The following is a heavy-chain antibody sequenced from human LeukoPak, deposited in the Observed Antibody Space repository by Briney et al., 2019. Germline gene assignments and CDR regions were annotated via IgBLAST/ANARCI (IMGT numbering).Heavy chain of an antibody. J-gene: IGHJ4*02. CDR1: DGSISDYY. CDR2: MYYTGST. D-gene: IGHD3-3*01. Sequence: SETLSLTCTVSDGSISDYYWSWIRQPPGKGLEWIAYMYYTGSTDYNPSLRSRVTISKDTSKNQFSLKLRSVTAADTAVYYCATQSPGVATDNWGQGTLVTVSS. V-gene: IGHV4-59*01. CDR3: ATQSPGVATDN.